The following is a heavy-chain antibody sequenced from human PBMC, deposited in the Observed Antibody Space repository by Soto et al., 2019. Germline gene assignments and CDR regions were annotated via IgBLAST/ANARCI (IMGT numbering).Heavy chain of an antibody. V-gene: IGHV4-59*01. CDR3: ARGVSALMYNWFDP. CDR1: GGSISSYY. CDR2: IYYSGST. J-gene: IGHJ5*02. Sequence: PSETLSLTCTVSGGSISSYYWSWIRQPPGKGLEWIGYIYYSGSTNYNPSLKSRVTISVDTSKNQFSLKLSSVTAADTAVYYCARGVSALMYNWFDPWGQGTLVTVSS.